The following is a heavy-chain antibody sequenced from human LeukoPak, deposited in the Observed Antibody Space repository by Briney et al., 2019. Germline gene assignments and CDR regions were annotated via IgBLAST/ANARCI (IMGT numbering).Heavy chain of an antibody. J-gene: IGHJ4*02. V-gene: IGHV4-39*07. CDR3: ARDPPPGLDLFDY. Sequence: SETLSLTCTVSGGSISSSSDYWGWIRQPPGKGLEWIGSIYYSGSTYYNPSLKSRVTISVDTSKNQFSLKLSSVTAADTAVYYCARDPPPGLDLFDYWGQGTLVTVSS. CDR1: GGSISSSSDY. D-gene: IGHD6-19*01. CDR2: IYYSGST.